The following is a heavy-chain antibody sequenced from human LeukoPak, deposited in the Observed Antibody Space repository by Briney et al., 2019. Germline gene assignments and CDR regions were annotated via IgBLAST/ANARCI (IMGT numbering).Heavy chain of an antibody. J-gene: IGHJ4*02. Sequence: GGSLGLSCAASGFTFSSYAMSWVRQAPGKGLEWVSAISGSGGSTYYADSVKGRFTISRDNSKNTLYLQMNSLRAEDTAVYYCATSKVVPAASFDYWGQGTLVTVSS. CDR1: GFTFSSYA. CDR3: ATSKVVPAASFDY. V-gene: IGHV3-23*01. CDR2: ISGSGGST. D-gene: IGHD2-2*01.